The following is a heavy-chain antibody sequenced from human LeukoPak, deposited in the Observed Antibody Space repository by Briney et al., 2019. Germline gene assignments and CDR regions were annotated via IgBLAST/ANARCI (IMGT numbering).Heavy chain of an antibody. Sequence: GASLKVSCKASGGTFSSYAISWVRQAPGQGLEWMGGIIPIFGTANYAQKFQGRVTITTDESTSTAYMELSSLRSEDTAVYYCARDPGRSSPPLDYYYYMDVWGKGTTVTVSS. CDR2: IIPIFGTA. J-gene: IGHJ6*03. V-gene: IGHV1-69*05. D-gene: IGHD2-2*01. CDR3: ARDPGRSSPPLDYYYYMDV. CDR1: GGTFSSYA.